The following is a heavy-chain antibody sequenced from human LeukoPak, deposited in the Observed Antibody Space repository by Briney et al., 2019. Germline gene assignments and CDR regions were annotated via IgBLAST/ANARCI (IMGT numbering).Heavy chain of an antibody. CDR3: AATLIAATLDY. V-gene: IGHV4-59*01. CDR1: GGSISSYY. CDR2: IYYSGST. D-gene: IGHD6-25*01. Sequence: SETLSLTCTVSGGSISSYYWSWIRQPPGKGLEWIGYIYYSGSTNYNPSLKSRVTISVDTSKNQFSLKLSSVTAADTAVYYCAATLIAATLDYWGQGTLVTFSS. J-gene: IGHJ4*02.